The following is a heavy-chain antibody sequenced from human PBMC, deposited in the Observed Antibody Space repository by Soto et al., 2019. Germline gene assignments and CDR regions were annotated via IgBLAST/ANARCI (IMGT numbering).Heavy chain of an antibody. CDR2: INHSGST. J-gene: IGHJ5*02. V-gene: IGHV4-34*01. D-gene: IGHD2-15*01. Sequence: PSETLSLTCAVYGGSFSGYYWSWIRQPPGKGLEWIGEINHSGSTNYNPSLKSRVTISVDTSKNQFSLKLSSVTAADTAVYYCAGAFIVVVVAATGGWFDPWGQGTLVTVS. CDR3: AGAFIVVVVAATGGWFDP. CDR1: GGSFSGYY.